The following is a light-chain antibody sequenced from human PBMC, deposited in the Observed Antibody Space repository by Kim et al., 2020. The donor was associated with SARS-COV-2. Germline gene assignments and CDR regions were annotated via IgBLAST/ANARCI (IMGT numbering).Light chain of an antibody. CDR3: QQYNNRPPWT. CDR1: QSVSSN. V-gene: IGKV3-15*01. J-gene: IGKJ1*01. CDR2: GAS. Sequence: SPGERATLSCRASQSVSSNFAWYQQKPGQAPRLLIYGASTRATGIPARFSGSGSGTEFTLTISSLQSEDFAVYYCQQYNNRPPWTFGQGTKVDIK.